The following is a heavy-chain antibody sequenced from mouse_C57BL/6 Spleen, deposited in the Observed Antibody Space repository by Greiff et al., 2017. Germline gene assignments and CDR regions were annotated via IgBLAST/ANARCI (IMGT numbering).Heavy chain of an antibody. CDR1: GYTFTSYG. CDR2: IYPRSGNT. Sequence: LQESGAELARPGASVKLSCKASGYTFTSYGISWVKQRTGQGLEWIGEIYPRSGNTYYNEKFKGKATLTADKSSSTAYMELRSLTSEDSAVYFCARWPDYGFDYWGQGTTLTVSS. D-gene: IGHD2-4*01. CDR3: ARWPDYGFDY. V-gene: IGHV1-81*01. J-gene: IGHJ2*01.